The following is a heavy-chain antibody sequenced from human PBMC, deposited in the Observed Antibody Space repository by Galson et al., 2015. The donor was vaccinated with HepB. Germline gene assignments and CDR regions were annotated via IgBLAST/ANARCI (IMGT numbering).Heavy chain of an antibody. D-gene: IGHD5-24*01. J-gene: IGHJ6*03. CDR3: AKDGDDYNYYYYMDV. CDR2: ITGNSGGK. CDR1: GFAFGSHA. V-gene: IGHV3-23*01. Sequence: SLRLSCAASGFAFGSHAMHWVRQAPGKGLEWVSTITGNSGGKYYADSVRGRFTVSRDNSKNTLYLQMSSLRAEDTAVYYCAKDGDDYNYYYYMDVWGKGTTVTVSS.